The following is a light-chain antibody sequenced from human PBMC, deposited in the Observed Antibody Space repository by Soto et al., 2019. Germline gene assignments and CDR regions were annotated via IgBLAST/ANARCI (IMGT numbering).Light chain of an antibody. CDR3: LSSNEFRWR. V-gene: IGKV1-17*01. CDR1: QGIGDA. Sequence: IHMSHYQDSVSASGRDRVSLPCRASQGIGDALGWYQQKPGKAPKRLIYAASTLQSGVPSRFSGSGSGTGFTLTICSLQPDDFATYCCLSSNEFRWRSGDGTKVDI. CDR2: AAS. J-gene: IGKJ1*01.